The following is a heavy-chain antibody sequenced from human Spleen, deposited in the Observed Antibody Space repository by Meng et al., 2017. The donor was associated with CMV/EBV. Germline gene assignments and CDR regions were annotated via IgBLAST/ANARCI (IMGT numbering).Heavy chain of an antibody. D-gene: IGHD7-27*01. CDR3: ATDPSPWRELGY. CDR1: GFTLSSYA. Sequence: GGSLRLSCAASGFTLSSYAMSWVRQAPGKGLEWISVISDSGGSTYYADSVKGRFTISRDNSKNTLYLQMNSLRAEDTAVYYCATDPSPWRELGYWGQGTLVTVSS. J-gene: IGHJ4*02. CDR2: ISDSGGST. V-gene: IGHV3-23*01.